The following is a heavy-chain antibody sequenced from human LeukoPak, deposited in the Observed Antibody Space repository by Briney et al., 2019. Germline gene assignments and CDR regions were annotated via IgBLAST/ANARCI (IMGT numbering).Heavy chain of an antibody. CDR3: AKMAGTDYYYGMDV. CDR2: FDPEDGET. Sequence: ASVTVSCKVSGYTLTELSMHWVRQAPGKGLEWMGGFDPEDGETIYAQKFQGRVTMTEDTSTDTAYMELSSLRSEDTAVYYCAKMAGTDYYYGMDVWGQRTTVTVSS. D-gene: IGHD6-19*01. V-gene: IGHV1-24*01. CDR1: GYTLTELS. J-gene: IGHJ6*02.